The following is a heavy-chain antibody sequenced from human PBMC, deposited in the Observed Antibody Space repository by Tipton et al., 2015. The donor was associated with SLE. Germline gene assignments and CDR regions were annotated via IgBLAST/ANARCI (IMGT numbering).Heavy chain of an antibody. CDR3: AGQGGLGYAFDI. V-gene: IGHV4-31*03. Sequence: LSLTCTVSGYSISSGYYWGWIRQHPGKGLEWIGYIYYSGSTYYNPSLKSRVTISVDTSKNQFSLKLSSVTAADTAVYYCAGQGGLGYAFDIWGQGTMVTVSS. CDR1: GYSISSGYY. J-gene: IGHJ3*02. CDR2: IYYSGST. D-gene: IGHD3/OR15-3a*01.